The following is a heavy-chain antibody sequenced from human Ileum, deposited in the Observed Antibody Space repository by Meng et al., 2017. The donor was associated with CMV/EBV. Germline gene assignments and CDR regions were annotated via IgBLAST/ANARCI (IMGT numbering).Heavy chain of an antibody. CDR2: ISYDGSNK. V-gene: IGHV3-30-3*01. CDR3: ARDRLRPLYYYYGMDV. Sequence: GESLKISCAASGFTFSSYAMHWVRQAPGKGLEWVAVISYDGSNKYYADSVKGRFTISRDNSKNTLYLQMNSLRAEDTAVYYCARDRLRPLYYYYGMDVWGQGTTVTVSS. CDR1: GFTFSSYA. J-gene: IGHJ6*02. D-gene: IGHD3-16*01.